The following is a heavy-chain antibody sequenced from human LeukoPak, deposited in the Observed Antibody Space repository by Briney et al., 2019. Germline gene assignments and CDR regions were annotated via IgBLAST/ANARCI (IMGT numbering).Heavy chain of an antibody. CDR1: GGSISSYY. J-gene: IGHJ4*02. D-gene: IGHD7-27*01. V-gene: IGHV4-59*08. CDR2: IYYSGST. Sequence: PSETLSLTCTVSGGSISSYYWSWIRQPPGKGLEWIGYIYYSGSTNYNPSLKSRVTISVDTSKNQFSLKLSSVTAADTAVYYCARQGVELGTDYWGQGTLVTVSS. CDR3: ARQGVELGTDY.